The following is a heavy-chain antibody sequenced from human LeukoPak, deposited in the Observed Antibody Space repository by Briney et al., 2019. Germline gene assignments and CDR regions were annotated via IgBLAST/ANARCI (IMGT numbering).Heavy chain of an antibody. CDR3: AKDFSHSSSDSRLFDY. CDR1: GFTFSSYS. CDR2: ISSSSSYI. V-gene: IGHV3-21*04. D-gene: IGHD6-13*01. Sequence: GGSLRLSCAASGFTFSSYSMNWVRQAPGKGLEWVSSISSSSSYIYYADSVKGRFTISRDNAKNSLYLQMNSLRAEDTALYYCAKDFSHSSSDSRLFDYWGQGTLVTVSS. J-gene: IGHJ4*02.